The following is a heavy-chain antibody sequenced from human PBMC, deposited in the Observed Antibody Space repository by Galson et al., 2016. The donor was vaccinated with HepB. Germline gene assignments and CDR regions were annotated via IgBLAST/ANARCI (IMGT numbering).Heavy chain of an antibody. CDR2: ISAYNGNT. J-gene: IGHJ6*02. CDR1: GYTFTTYG. D-gene: IGHD2-2*01. CDR3: ARDPRKIRYQLLEIYYYYYAMGV. V-gene: IGHV1-18*01. Sequence: SVKVSCKASGYTFTTYGISWVRQAPGQGLEWMGRISAYNGNTNYAQKLQGRVTMTTDTSTSTAYMELRSLRSDDTAVYYCARDPRKIRYQLLEIYYYYYAMGVWGQGTTVTVSS.